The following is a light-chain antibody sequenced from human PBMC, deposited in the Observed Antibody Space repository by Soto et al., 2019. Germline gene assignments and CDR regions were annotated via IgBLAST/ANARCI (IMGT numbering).Light chain of an antibody. J-gene: IGKJ1*01. V-gene: IGKV1-6*01. CDR2: AAC. CDR3: QRDHSYWT. CDR1: QGIRND. Sequence: IQMTQSPSSLSSSVGDRVTITCRASQGIRNDLGWYQQKPGKAPKLRLCAACIVQSGVPSRFSGSGSGTDFTLTISSLQADDVSSYCCQRDHSYWTFGQGTKVDIK.